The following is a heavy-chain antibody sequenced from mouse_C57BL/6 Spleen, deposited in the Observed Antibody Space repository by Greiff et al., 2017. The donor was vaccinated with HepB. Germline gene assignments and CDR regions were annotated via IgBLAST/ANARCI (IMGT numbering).Heavy chain of an antibody. D-gene: IGHD2-4*01. J-gene: IGHJ2*01. CDR1: GFTFSDAW. V-gene: IGHV6-6*01. Sequence: EVHLVESGGGLVQPGGSMKLSCAASGFTFSDAWMDWVRQSPEKGLEWVAEIRNKANNHATYYAESVKGRFTISRDDSKSSVYLQMNSLRAEDTGIYYCTRLYYDYDGGDFDYWGQGTTLTVSS. CDR2: IRNKANNHAT. CDR3: TRLYYDYDGGDFDY.